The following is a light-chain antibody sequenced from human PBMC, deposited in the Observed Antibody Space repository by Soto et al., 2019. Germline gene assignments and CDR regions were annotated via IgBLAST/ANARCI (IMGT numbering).Light chain of an antibody. V-gene: IGLV2-14*01. CDR1: SSDVGGYDY. CDR2: EVT. Sequence: QSALTQPASVSGSPGQSITIFCTGTSSDVGGYDYVSWYQQHPDKAPKLMIYEVTNRPSGVSNRFSGSKSGNTASLTISGLLAEDEADYYCTSYTNSFTYVFGTGTKLIVL. CDR3: TSYTNSFTYV. J-gene: IGLJ1*01.